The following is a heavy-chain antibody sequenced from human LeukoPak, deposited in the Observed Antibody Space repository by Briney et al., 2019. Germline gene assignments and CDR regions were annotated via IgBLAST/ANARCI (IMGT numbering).Heavy chain of an antibody. D-gene: IGHD1-26*01. CDR2: IKQDGSEK. CDR3: AKGGWELTEDY. J-gene: IGHJ4*02. CDR1: GFTFSSYW. Sequence: GGSLRLSCAASGFTFSSYWMSWVRQAPGKGLEWVANIKQDGSEKYYVDSVKGRFTISRDNAKNSLYLQMNSLRAEDTAVYYCAKGGWELTEDYWGQGTLVTVSS. V-gene: IGHV3-7*03.